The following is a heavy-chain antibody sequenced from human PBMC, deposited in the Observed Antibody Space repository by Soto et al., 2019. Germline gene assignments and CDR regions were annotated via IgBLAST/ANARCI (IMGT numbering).Heavy chain of an antibody. J-gene: IGHJ4*02. CDR2: INAGNGNT. V-gene: IGHV1-3*01. CDR3: VRDLPPIDY. Sequence: QVQLVQSGAEVKKPGASVKVSCKASGYTFTSYAMHWVRQAPGQRLEWMGWINAGNGNTKYSQKFQGRVTNTRDTSASTAYMEQSSMGSEGTAVYYCVRDLPPIDYRGQGTLVTVSS. CDR1: GYTFTSYA.